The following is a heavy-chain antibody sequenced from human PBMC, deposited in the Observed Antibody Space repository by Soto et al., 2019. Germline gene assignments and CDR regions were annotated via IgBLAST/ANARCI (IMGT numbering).Heavy chain of an antibody. D-gene: IGHD1-26*01. CDR3: ARGLVGATSFDY. CDR1: GYPFTGYY. V-gene: IGHV1-2*04. Sequence: ASLKVSCKSSGYPFTGYYIHWVRQAPGQGLEWMGWINPNSGGTNYAQKFQGWVTMTRDTSISTAYMELSRLRSDDTAVYYCARGLVGATSFDYWGQGTLVTVSS. CDR2: INPNSGGT. J-gene: IGHJ4*02.